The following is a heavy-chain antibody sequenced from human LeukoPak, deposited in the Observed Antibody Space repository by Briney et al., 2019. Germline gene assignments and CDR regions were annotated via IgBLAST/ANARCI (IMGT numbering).Heavy chain of an antibody. J-gene: IGHJ6*03. Sequence: GRSLRLSCAASGFTFSSYGMHWVRQAPGKGLEWVADISYDGSNKYYADSVKGRFTISRDNAKNTLYLQMNSLRAEDTAVYYCAKDRRVRGVITLRRYYYYYMDDWGKGTPVTVSS. V-gene: IGHV3-30*18. D-gene: IGHD3-10*01. CDR2: ISYDGSNK. CDR3: AKDRRVRGVITLRRYYYYYMDD. CDR1: GFTFSSYG.